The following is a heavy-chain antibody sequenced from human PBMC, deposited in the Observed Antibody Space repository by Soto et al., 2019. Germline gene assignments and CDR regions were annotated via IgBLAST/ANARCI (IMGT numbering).Heavy chain of an antibody. Sequence: SETLSLTCTVSGGSISSYYWSWIRQPPGKGLEWIGYIYYSGSTNYNPSLKSRVTISVDTSKNQFSLKLSSVTAADTAVYYCARSGLYYDYVWGSYRPRYYFDYWGQGTLVTAPQ. CDR3: ARSGLYYDYVWGSYRPRYYFDY. CDR2: IYYSGST. J-gene: IGHJ4*02. V-gene: IGHV4-59*01. CDR1: GGSISSYY. D-gene: IGHD3-16*02.